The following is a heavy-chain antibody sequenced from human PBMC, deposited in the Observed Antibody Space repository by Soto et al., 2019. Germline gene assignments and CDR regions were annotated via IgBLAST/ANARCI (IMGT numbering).Heavy chain of an antibody. CDR2: IYYSGST. J-gene: IGHJ6*02. Sequence: PSETLSLTCTVSGGSISSYYWSWIRQPPGKGLEWIGYIYYSGSTNYNPSLKSRVTISVDTSKNQFSLKLSSVTAADTAVYYCARVLDSSGYYSSFGRLIGSSGMDVWGQGTTVTVSS. CDR3: ARVLDSSGYYSSFGRLIGSSGMDV. D-gene: IGHD3-22*01. CDR1: GGSISSYY. V-gene: IGHV4-59*01.